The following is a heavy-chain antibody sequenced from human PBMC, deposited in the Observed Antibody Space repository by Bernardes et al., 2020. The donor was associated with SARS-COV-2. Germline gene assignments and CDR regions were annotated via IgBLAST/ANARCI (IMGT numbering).Heavy chain of an antibody. CDR3: ARMGSSSWFFDY. D-gene: IGHD6-13*01. CDR2: FDPEDGET. V-gene: IGHV1-24*01. Sequence: ASVKVSCKVSGYTLTELSMHWVRQAPGKGLEWMGGFDPEDGETIYAQKFQGRVTMTEDTSTDTAYMELNSLRAEDTAVYYCARMGSSSWFFDYWGQGTLVTVSS. J-gene: IGHJ4*02. CDR1: GYTLTELS.